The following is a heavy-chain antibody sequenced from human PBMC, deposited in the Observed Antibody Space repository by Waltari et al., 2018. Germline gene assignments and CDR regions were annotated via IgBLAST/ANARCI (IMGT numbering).Heavy chain of an antibody. J-gene: IGHJ4*02. CDR1: GYTFTAYY. V-gene: IGHV1-2*06. Sequence: QVQLVHSGTEVKQPGASVKVSCKASGYTFTAYYIHWVRQAPGQGLEWMGRIHADSGTTNYAQKFEGRVTMTRDTSISTAYFELSSLRSDDTSVFYCARESSSGNNYFDYWGQGTLVTVSS. CDR2: IHADSGTT. CDR3: ARESSSGNNYFDY. D-gene: IGHD6-19*01.